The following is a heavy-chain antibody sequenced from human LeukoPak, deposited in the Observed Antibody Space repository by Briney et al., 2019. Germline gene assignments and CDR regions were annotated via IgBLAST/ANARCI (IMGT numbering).Heavy chain of an antibody. V-gene: IGHV3-66*01. CDR3: GGRGNSLSAAFDI. CDR1: GFTVSNKF. CDR2: IYDDGNT. J-gene: IGHJ3*02. D-gene: IGHD5-18*01. Sequence: GGSLRLSCAASGFTVSNKFMTWVRQAPGKGLEWVSVIYDDGNTYYADSVKGRFTISRDNSEDTLFLQMNSLRAEDAAVYYCGGRGNSLSAAFDIWGQGTMVTVSS.